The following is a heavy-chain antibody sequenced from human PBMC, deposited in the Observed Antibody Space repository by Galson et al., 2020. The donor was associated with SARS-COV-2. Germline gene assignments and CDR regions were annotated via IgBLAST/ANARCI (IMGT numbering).Heavy chain of an antibody. V-gene: IGHV1-8*01. J-gene: IGHJ6*03. CDR1: GYTFTSYD. Sequence: ASVKVSCKASGYTFTSYDINWVRQATGQGLEWMGWMNPNSGNTGYAQKFQGRVTMTRNTSISTAYMELSSLRSEDTAVYYCARAVHYSNYYYYYMDVWGKGTTVTVSS. D-gene: IGHD4-4*01. CDR3: ARAVHYSNYYYYYMDV. CDR2: MNPNSGNT.